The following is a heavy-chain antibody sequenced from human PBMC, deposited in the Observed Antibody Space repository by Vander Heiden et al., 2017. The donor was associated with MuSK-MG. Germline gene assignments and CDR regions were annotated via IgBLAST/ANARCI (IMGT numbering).Heavy chain of an antibody. Sequence: QVQLVESGGGVVQPGRSLRLSCAASGFTFSSYAMHWVRQAPGKGLEGVAVISYDGSNKYYADSVKGRFTISRDNSKNTLYLQMNSLRAEDTAVYYCVRDYGSYGSGSYYVLGDYWGQGTLVTVSS. V-gene: IGHV3-30*04. CDR2: ISYDGSNK. J-gene: IGHJ4*02. CDR1: GFTFSSYA. D-gene: IGHD3-10*01. CDR3: VRDYGSYGSGSYYVLGDY.